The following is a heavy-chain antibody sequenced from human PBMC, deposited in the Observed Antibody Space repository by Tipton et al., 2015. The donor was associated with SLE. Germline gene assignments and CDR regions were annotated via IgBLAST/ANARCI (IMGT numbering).Heavy chain of an antibody. D-gene: IGHD3-10*01. J-gene: IGHJ6*02. CDR1: GGYITSTNW. CDR3: ARVFNFMVQGGDYYAMDV. CDR2: IYHDGNT. Sequence: LSLTCAVSGGYITSTNWWSWVRQPPGRGLEWIGEIYHDGNTSYNPSLKSRVTMSVDNSNNQFSLRLTSVTSADTAVYYCARVFNFMVQGGDYYAMDVWGQGTTVTVSS. V-gene: IGHV4-4*02.